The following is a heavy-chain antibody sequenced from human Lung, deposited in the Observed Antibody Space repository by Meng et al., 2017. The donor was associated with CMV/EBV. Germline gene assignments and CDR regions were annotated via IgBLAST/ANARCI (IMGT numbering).Heavy chain of an antibody. CDR2: IYVSGRT. V-gene: IGHV4-30-4*01. CDR1: YVSRDGYY. D-gene: IGHD2-15*01. Sequence: YVSRDGYYWRWIRQLRGKGLEWIGSIYVSGRTYYNPSFKSRLTISVDTSKTQLSLKLSSVTAADTAIYYCARGVPAATPYYKYVDYWGPGTLVTVSS. J-gene: IGHJ4*02. CDR3: ARGVPAATPYYKYVDY.